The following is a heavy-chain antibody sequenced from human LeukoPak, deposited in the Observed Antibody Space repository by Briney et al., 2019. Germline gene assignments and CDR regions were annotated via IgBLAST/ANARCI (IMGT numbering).Heavy chain of an antibody. V-gene: IGHV1-46*01. Sequence: ASVKVSCKPSGYTFTGYYMHWVRQAPGQGPEWLGMLKPSGGSTNYAQKFQGRVTMTRDTSTSTVNMDLSSLTSEDTAVYYCARVGDYYDSSGAYFDFWGQGTLVTVSS. CDR2: LKPSGGST. J-gene: IGHJ4*02. D-gene: IGHD3-22*01. CDR1: GYTFTGYY. CDR3: ARVGDYYDSSGAYFDF.